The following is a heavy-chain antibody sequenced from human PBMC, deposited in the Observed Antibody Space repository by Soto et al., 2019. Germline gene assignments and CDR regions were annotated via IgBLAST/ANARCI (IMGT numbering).Heavy chain of an antibody. Sequence: ASVKVSCKASGYTFTSYDINWVRQATGQGLEWMGWMNPNSGNTGYAQKFQGRVTMTRNTSISTAYMELSSLRSEDTAVYYCARAGRSSGWYRSNQRYFQHWGQGTLVTVSS. D-gene: IGHD6-19*01. CDR1: GYTFTSYD. V-gene: IGHV1-8*01. J-gene: IGHJ1*01. CDR3: ARAGRSSGWYRSNQRYFQH. CDR2: MNPNSGNT.